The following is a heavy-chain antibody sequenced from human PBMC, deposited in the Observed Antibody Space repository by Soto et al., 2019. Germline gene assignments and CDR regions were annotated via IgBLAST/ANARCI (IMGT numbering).Heavy chain of an antibody. CDR1: GGSINSNNW. CDR2: IYHTGSS. D-gene: IGHD3-10*01. CDR3: ARDVRFREFPSHFDY. Sequence: SETLSLTCAVSGGSINSNNWWSWVRQPPGKGLEWIGNIYHTGSSNYNPSLKSRVIISVDKSKNQFSLKLSSVTAADTAVYYCARDVRFREFPSHFDYWGQGNLVTVSS. J-gene: IGHJ4*02. V-gene: IGHV4-4*02.